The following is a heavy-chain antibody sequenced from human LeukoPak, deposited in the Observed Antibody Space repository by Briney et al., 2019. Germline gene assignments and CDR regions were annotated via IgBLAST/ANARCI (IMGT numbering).Heavy chain of an antibody. D-gene: IGHD6-13*01. J-gene: IGHJ6*03. CDR3: ARAGGSSWSRYMDV. CDR2: ISSNGGST. CDR1: GFTFSSYA. V-gene: IGHV3-64*01. Sequence: GGSLRLSCAASGFTFSSYAMHWVRQAPGKGLEYVSAISSNGGSTYYANSVKGRFTISRDNSKNTLYLQMGSLRAEDMAVYSCARAGGSSWSRYMDVWGKGTTVTVSS.